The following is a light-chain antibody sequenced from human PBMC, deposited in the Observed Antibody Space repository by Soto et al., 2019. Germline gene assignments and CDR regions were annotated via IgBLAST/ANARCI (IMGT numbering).Light chain of an antibody. V-gene: IGKV3-11*01. CDR1: QSVRGS. CDR2: DAS. Sequence: EIVVTQSPATLSLSPRERATLSCRASQSVRGSLAWYQQKHGQPPRLLIYDASNRATGIPARFGGSGSGTDFTLTITSLEPEDGALYYCQLRSNWPPEATFGQGTRLEIK. J-gene: IGKJ5*01. CDR3: QLRSNWPPEAT.